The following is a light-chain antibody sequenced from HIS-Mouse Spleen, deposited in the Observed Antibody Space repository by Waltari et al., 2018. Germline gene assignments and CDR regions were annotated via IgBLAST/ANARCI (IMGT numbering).Light chain of an antibody. CDR1: QGISSY. J-gene: IGKJ3*01. CDR3: QQYYSYPLFT. V-gene: IGKV1-8*01. Sequence: AIRMTQSPSSFSASTGDRVTITCRASQGISSYLAWYQQKPGKAPKRRIYAASTLQSGVPSRFSGSGSGTDFTLTISFLQSEDFATYYCQQYYSYPLFTFGPGTKVDIK. CDR2: AAS.